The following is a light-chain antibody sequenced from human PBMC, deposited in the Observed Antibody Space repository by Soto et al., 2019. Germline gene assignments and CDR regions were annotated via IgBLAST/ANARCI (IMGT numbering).Light chain of an antibody. V-gene: IGLV1-40*01. CDR1: SSNIGAGYD. J-gene: IGLJ3*02. CDR3: QYYDSSLSGLV. CDR2: GNS. Sequence: QSVLTQPPSVSGAPGQRVTISCTGSSSNIGAGYDVHWYQQLPGTAPKLLIYGNSNRPSGVPDRFSGSKSGTSASLAITGLPADDVSDYYCQYYDSSLSGLVFGRGTKVTVL.